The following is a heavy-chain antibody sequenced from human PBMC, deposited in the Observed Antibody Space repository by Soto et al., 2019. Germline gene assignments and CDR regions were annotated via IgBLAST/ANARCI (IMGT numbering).Heavy chain of an antibody. D-gene: IGHD1-26*01. CDR3: ARDIGWSGSYSYYYYGMDV. CDR1: GFTFSSYA. Sequence: GGSLRLSCAASGFTFSSYAMHWVRQAPGKGLEWVAVISYDGSNKYYADSVKGRFTISRDNSKNTLYLQMNSLRAEDTAVYYCARDIGWSGSYSYYYYGMDVWGRGTTVTVSS. CDR2: ISYDGSNK. V-gene: IGHV3-30-3*01. J-gene: IGHJ6*02.